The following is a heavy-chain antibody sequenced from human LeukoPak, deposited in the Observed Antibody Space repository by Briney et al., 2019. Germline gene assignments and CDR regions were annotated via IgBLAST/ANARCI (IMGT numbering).Heavy chain of an antibody. CDR3: AKDSNGWYQRGSNYFDY. D-gene: IGHD6-19*01. Sequence: PGGSLRLSCAASGFTFSNFWMHWVRQAPGKGLVWVALIYGDGSFTRYADSVKGRFTISRDNSKNTLYLQMNSLRAEDTAEYYCAKDSNGWYQRGSNYFDYWGQGTLVTVSS. J-gene: IGHJ4*02. CDR1: GFTFSNFW. CDR2: IYGDGSFT. V-gene: IGHV3-74*01.